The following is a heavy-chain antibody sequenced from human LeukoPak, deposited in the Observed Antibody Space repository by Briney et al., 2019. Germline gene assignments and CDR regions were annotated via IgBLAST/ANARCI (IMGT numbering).Heavy chain of an antibody. CDR1: EFTFSTYG. V-gene: IGHV3-21*01. J-gene: IGHJ5*02. CDR2: ISSSSSYI. Sequence: PGGSLRLSCAASEFTFSTYGMSWVRQAPGKGLEWVSSISSSSSYIYYADSVKGRFTISRDNAKNSLYLQMNSLRAEDTAVYYCARDPTTVAGTTNWFDPWGQGTLVTVSS. CDR3: ARDPTTVAGTTNWFDP. D-gene: IGHD6-19*01.